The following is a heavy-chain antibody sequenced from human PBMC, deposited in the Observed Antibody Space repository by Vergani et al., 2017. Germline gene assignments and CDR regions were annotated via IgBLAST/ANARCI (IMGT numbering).Heavy chain of an antibody. J-gene: IGHJ5*02. CDR2: IRSKANSYAT. V-gene: IGHV3-73*02. Sequence: EVQLVESGGGLVQPGGSLKLSCAASGFTFSGSAMHWVRQASGKGLEWVGRIRSKANSYATAYAASVKGRFTISSDDSKNTAYLQMNSLKTEDTAVYYCTVVPAAISAWFDPWGQGTLVTVSS. CDR3: TVVPAAISAWFDP. CDR1: GFTFSGSA. D-gene: IGHD2-2*01.